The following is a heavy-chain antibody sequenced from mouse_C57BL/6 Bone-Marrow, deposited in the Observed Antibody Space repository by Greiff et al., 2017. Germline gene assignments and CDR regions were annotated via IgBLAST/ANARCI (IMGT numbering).Heavy chain of an antibody. CDR2: IDPSDSYT. Sequence: QVQLQQSGAELARPGASVKLSCKASGYTFTSYWMHWVKQRPGQGLEWIGEIDPSDSYTNYNQKFKGKSTLTVDKSSSTAYMQLSSLTSEDSAVYYCARGGGLRFDYWGQGTTLTVSS. J-gene: IGHJ2*01. D-gene: IGHD2-4*01. CDR3: ARGGGLRFDY. CDR1: GYTFTSYW. V-gene: IGHV1-69*01.